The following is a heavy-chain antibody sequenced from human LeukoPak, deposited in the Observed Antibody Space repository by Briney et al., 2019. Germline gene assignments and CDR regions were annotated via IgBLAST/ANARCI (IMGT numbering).Heavy chain of an antibody. CDR2: IKDDGST. D-gene: IGHD6-13*01. J-gene: IGHJ4*02. Sequence: PGRSLRLSCAASGFTFSTYWMHWVRQAPGKGLVWVSRIKDDGSTIYADSVKGRFTISRDNAKNTLYLQMNSLRAEDMALYYCAKGGYSSSWYFDYWGQGTLVTVSS. V-gene: IGHV3-74*01. CDR3: AKGGYSSSWYFDY. CDR1: GFTFSTYW.